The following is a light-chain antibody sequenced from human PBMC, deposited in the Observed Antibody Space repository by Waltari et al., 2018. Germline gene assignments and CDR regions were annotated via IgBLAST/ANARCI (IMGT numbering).Light chain of an antibody. CDR2: GAS. J-gene: IGKJ1*01. CDR3: QQYRNWPPWT. V-gene: IGKV3D-15*01. CDR1: QSVSSN. Sequence: EIVMTQSPATLSVSPGERATLSCRASQSVSSNLAWYQQQPGQAPRLLIYGASTRATGIPARFSGSGSGTEVTLTISSLQSEDFAVYYWQQYRNWPPWTFGQGTKVEIK.